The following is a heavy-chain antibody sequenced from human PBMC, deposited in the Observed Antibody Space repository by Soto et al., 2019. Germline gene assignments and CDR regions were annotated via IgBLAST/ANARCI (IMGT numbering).Heavy chain of an antibody. CDR1: GYTFTSYD. V-gene: IGHV1-8*01. D-gene: IGHD4-4*01. CDR3: ARSPPRVERNNYAGGWFDP. Sequence: QVQLVQSGAGVKKPGASVKVSCKASGYTFTSYDINWVRQATGQGLEWMGWMNPNSGNTGYPQKFQGRVTMTRNTSISTAYMELSSLRFEDTAVYYCARSPPRVERNNYAGGWFDPWGQGTLVTVSS. CDR2: MNPNSGNT. J-gene: IGHJ5*02.